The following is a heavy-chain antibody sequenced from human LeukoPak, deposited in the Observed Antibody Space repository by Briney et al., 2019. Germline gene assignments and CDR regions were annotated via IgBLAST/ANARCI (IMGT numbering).Heavy chain of an antibody. Sequence: SETLSLTCTVSGGSISSSSYYWGWIRQPPGKGLEWIGSIYYSGSTYYNPSRKGRVTISVDTSKNQFSLNLSSVTAADTAVYYCARLYYDSSGYYQICYFDYWGQGTLVTVSS. CDR1: GGSISSSSYY. CDR3: ARLYYDSSGYYQICYFDY. CDR2: IYYSGST. V-gene: IGHV4-39*01. J-gene: IGHJ4*02. D-gene: IGHD3-22*01.